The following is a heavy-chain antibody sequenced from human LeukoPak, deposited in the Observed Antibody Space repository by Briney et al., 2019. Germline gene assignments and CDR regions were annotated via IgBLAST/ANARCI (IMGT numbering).Heavy chain of an antibody. CDR2: IIPFLDTT. J-gene: IGHJ6*02. D-gene: IGHD3-10*01. CDR1: GGTFSSFP. V-gene: IGHV1-69*08. Sequence: ASVKVSCKASGGTFSSFPISWVRQAPGQGLEWLGRIIPFLDTTNYAHKFQGRVKISADKSTSTAYLEVRSLRSEDTAIYYCARASELGEWFGDLLDIWGQGTTVTVSS. CDR3: ARASELGEWFGDLLDI.